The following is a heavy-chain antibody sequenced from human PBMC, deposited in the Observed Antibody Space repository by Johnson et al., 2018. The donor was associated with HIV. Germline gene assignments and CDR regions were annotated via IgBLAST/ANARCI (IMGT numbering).Heavy chain of an antibody. V-gene: IGHV3-15*01. CDR2: IKSKTDGGTT. Sequence: VQLVESGGGLVKPGGSLRLSCAASGFTFSNAWMSWVRQAPGKGLEWVGRIKSKTDGGTTDYAAPVKGRFTISRDESKNTLYMQMNSLRAEDTAVYYCARIPGSGWEHDAFDIWSQGTMVTVSS. J-gene: IGHJ3*02. CDR1: GFTFSNAW. D-gene: IGHD6-19*01. CDR3: ARIPGSGWEHDAFDI.